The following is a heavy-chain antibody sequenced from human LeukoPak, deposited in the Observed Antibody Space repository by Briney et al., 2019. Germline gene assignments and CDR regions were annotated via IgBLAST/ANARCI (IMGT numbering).Heavy chain of an antibody. J-gene: IGHJ4*02. CDR2: ISGSGGST. D-gene: IGHD3-22*01. CDR3: AKAGITMIVVALYYFDY. CDR1: GFTFSRYW. V-gene: IGHV3-23*01. Sequence: GGSLRLSCAASGFTFSRYWMSWVRQAPGKGLEWVSAISGSGGSTYYADSVKGRFTISGDNSKNTLYLQMNSLRAEDTAVYYCAKAGITMIVVALYYFDYWGQRTLVTVSS.